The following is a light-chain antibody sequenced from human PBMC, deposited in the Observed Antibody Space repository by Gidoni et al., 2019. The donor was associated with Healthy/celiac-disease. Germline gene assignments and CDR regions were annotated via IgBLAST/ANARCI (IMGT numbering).Light chain of an antibody. V-gene: IGLV2-8*01. J-gene: IGLJ2*01. CDR2: EVS. Sequence: QSALTQPPSASWSPGQSVTISCTGTSSDVGGYNYVSWYQQHPGKAPNLMIYEVSKRPSGVPDRFSGSKSGNTASLTVSGLQAEDEADYYCSSYAGSNNLVFGGGTKLTVL. CDR1: SSDVGGYNY. CDR3: SSYAGSNNLV.